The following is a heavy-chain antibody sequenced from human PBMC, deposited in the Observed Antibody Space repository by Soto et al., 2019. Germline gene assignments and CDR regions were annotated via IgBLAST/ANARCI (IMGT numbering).Heavy chain of an antibody. J-gene: IGHJ4*02. CDR2: IKSDGSST. V-gene: IGHV3-74*01. Sequence: EVQLVESGGGLVQPGGSLRLSCAASGFTFSDYWMHWVCQAPGEGLVWVSRIKSDGSSTSYADSVKGRFIISRDNAKNTLYLQMNSLRADDTAVYYCARLTAYYFDYWGLGTMVTVSS. CDR1: GFTFSDYW. CDR3: ARLTAYYFDY. D-gene: IGHD2-21*01.